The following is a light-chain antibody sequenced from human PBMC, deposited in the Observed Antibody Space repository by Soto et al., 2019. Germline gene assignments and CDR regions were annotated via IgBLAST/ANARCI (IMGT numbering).Light chain of an antibody. V-gene: IGLV2-14*01. J-gene: IGLJ2*01. Sequence: QSALTQPASVSGSPGQSITISCTGTNSDIGRYKFVSWFQQHPGKAPKLMIFGGTNRPSGVSNRFSGSKSGNTASLTISGLQAEDEAIYFCSSSTNTNTLVIFGGGTKLTVL. CDR1: NSDIGRYKF. CDR2: GGT. CDR3: SSSTNTNTLVI.